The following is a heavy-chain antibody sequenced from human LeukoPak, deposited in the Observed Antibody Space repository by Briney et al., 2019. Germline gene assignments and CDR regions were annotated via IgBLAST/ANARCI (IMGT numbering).Heavy chain of an antibody. Sequence: GGTLRLSCAASGFTFSNAWMSWVRQAPGKGLEWVGRIKSKTDGGTTDYAAPVKGRFTISRDDSKNTLYLQMNSLKTEDTAVYYCTTDPRIRPMGYSGYDRRVYWGQGTLVTVSS. D-gene: IGHD5-12*01. CDR2: IKSKTDGGTT. V-gene: IGHV3-15*01. CDR3: TTDPRIRPMGYSGYDRRVY. J-gene: IGHJ4*02. CDR1: GFTFSNAW.